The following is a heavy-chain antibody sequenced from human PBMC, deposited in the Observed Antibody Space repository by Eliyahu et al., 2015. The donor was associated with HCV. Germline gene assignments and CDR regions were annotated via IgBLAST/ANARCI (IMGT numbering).Heavy chain of an antibody. CDR2: XWYDGSNK. CDR1: GFTFSXYG. CDR3: ARDLGRYYYYYGMDV. Sequence: QVQLVESGGGVVQPGXSXXLSCAASGFTFSXYGMHWVRQAPGKGLGWVAVXWYDGSNKXYADSVKGRFTISRDNSKNTLYLQMNSLRAEDTAVYYCARDLGRYYYYYGMDVWGQGTTVTVSS. V-gene: IGHV3-33*01. J-gene: IGHJ6*02.